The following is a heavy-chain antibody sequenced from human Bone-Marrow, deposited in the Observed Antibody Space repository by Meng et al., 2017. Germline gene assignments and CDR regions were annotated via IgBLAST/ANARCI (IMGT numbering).Heavy chain of an antibody. CDR1: GGSISSSSYY. J-gene: IGHJ5*02. CDR2: IYYSGST. Sequence: SETLSLTCTVSGGSISSSSYYWSWIRQPPGKGLEWIGYIYYSGSTNYNPSLKSRVTISVDTSKNQFSLKLSSVTAADTAVYYCARDLPAYCSGGSCYPNWFDPWGQGTLVTVSS. CDR3: ARDLPAYCSGGSCYPNWFDP. D-gene: IGHD2-15*01. V-gene: IGHV4-61*01.